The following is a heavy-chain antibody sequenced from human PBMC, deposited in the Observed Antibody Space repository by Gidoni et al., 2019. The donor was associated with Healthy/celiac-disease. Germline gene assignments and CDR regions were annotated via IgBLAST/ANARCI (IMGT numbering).Heavy chain of an antibody. J-gene: IGHJ4*02. CDR1: GGSISSSSYY. D-gene: IGHD3-22*01. Sequence: QLQLQESGPGLVKPSETLSLTCTVPGGSISSSSYYWGWIRQPPGKGLEWIGRIYYSGSTYYNPSLKSRVTISVDTSKNQFSLKLSSVTAADTAVYYCARRPTHDTDSSGYYYYFDYWGQGTLVTVSS. CDR3: ARRPTHDTDSSGYYYYFDY. V-gene: IGHV4-39*01. CDR2: IYYSGST.